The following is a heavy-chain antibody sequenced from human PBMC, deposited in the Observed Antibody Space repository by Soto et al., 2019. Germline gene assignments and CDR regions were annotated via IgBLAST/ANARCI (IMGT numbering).Heavy chain of an antibody. V-gene: IGHV1-18*01. CDR2: ISAYNGNT. Sequence: ASVKVSCKASGYTFTSYGISWVRQAPGQGLEWMGWISAYNGNTNYAQKLQGRVTMTTDTSTSTAYMELRSLRSDDTAVYYCARVPFRYYYDSSGYRYYLDYWGQGTLVTVSS. CDR3: ARVPFRYYYDSSGYRYYLDY. CDR1: GYTFTSYG. D-gene: IGHD3-22*01. J-gene: IGHJ4*02.